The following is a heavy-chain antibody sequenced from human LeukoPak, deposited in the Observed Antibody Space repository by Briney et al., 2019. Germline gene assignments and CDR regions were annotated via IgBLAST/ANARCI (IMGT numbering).Heavy chain of an antibody. D-gene: IGHD6-13*01. J-gene: IGHJ4*02. Sequence: SETLSLTCTVSGGCISSGSYYWSWIRQPAGKGLEWIGRIYTSGSTNYNPSLKSRVTISVDTSKNQFSLKLSSVTAADTAVYYCARGRRSSLDYWGQGTLVTVSS. V-gene: IGHV4-61*02. CDR3: ARGRRSSLDY. CDR2: IYTSGST. CDR1: GGCISSGSYY.